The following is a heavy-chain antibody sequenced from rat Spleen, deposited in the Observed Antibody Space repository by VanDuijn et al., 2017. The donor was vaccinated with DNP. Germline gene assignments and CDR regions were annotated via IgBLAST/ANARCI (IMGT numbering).Heavy chain of an antibody. Sequence: QVQLKESGPGLVQPSQTLSLTCTVAGFSLTSYNVHWVRQSPGKGLEWVAAMSSGGSAYYNSDLKSRLSISRDTSKSQVFLKMTSLQSEDTAVYFCTREAGHYPYYFTYWGQGVMVTVSS. CDR3: TREAGHYPYYFTY. J-gene: IGHJ2*01. CDR1: GFSLTSYN. CDR2: MSSGGSA. V-gene: IGHV2-6*01. D-gene: IGHD1-4*01.